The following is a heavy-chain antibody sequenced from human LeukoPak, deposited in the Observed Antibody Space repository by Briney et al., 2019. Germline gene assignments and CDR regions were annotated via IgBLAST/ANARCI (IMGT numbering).Heavy chain of an antibody. CDR2: IIPILGIA. Sequence: SVRVSCKASGGTFSTYAISWVRQAPGQGLEWMGRIIPILGIANYAQKFQGRVTITADKSTSTAYMELSSLRSEDTAVYYCAARHGYTYGYDAYGMDVWGQGTTVTVSS. CDR1: GGTFSTYA. V-gene: IGHV1-69*04. D-gene: IGHD5-18*01. CDR3: AARHGYTYGYDAYGMDV. J-gene: IGHJ6*02.